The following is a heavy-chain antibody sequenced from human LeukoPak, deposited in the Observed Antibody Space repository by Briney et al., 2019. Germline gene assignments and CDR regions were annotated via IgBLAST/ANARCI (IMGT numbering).Heavy chain of an antibody. J-gene: IGHJ4*02. Sequence: ASVKVSCKVSGYTLTELSMHWVRQAPGQGLEWMGMIYPRDGSTSYAQKFQGRVTVTRDTSTSTVHMELSGLRSEDTAVYYCARDQEAFDYWGQGTLVTVSS. V-gene: IGHV1-46*01. CDR3: ARDQEAFDY. CDR1: GYTLTELS. CDR2: IYPRDGST.